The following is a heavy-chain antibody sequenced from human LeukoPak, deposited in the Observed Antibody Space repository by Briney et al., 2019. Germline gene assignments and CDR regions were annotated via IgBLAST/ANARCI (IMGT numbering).Heavy chain of an antibody. D-gene: IGHD4-17*01. J-gene: IGHJ4*02. V-gene: IGHV4-59*01. CDR3: ARVLIRPYFDY. Sequence: SETLSLTCAVYGGSFSGYYWSWIRQPPGKGLEWIGYTYYTGSTSYNPSLKSRVAISVDTSKNQFSLKLSSVTAADTAVYYCARVLIRPYFDYWGQGTLVTVSS. CDR2: TYYTGST. CDR1: GGSFSGYY.